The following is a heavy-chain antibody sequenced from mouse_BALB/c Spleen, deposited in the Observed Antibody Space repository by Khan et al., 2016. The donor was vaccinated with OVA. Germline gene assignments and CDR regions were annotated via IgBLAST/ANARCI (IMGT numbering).Heavy chain of an antibody. CDR1: GFTFSSYG. D-gene: IGHD4-1*01. Sequence: EVELVESGGDLVKPGGSLKLSCAASGFTFSSYGMSWVRQTPDKRLEWVATISSGGDYTYYPDSVKGRFTISRDNAKNTLYLQMSSLKSEDTAMYYCARHLTGSFAYWGQGTRVTVSA. J-gene: IGHJ3*01. CDR2: ISSGGDYT. CDR3: ARHLTGSFAY. V-gene: IGHV5-6*01.